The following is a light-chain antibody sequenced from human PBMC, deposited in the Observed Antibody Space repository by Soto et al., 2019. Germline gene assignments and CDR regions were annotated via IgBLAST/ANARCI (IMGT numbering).Light chain of an antibody. J-gene: IGLJ3*02. Sequence: QSALTQPPSASGSPGQSVTISCTGTSSDVGGYNYVSWYQQYPGRAPKLMIYEVTKRPSGVPDRFSGSKSGNTASLTVSGLLAEDEADYYSGSYAASTNFYCLFGGGTRL. CDR2: EVT. V-gene: IGLV2-8*01. CDR1: SSDVGGYNY. CDR3: GSYAASTNFYCL.